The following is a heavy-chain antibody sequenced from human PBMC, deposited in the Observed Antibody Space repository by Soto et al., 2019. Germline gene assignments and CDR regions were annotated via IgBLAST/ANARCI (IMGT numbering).Heavy chain of an antibody. CDR1: EFTFSSYA. D-gene: IGHD6-19*01. CDR2: ISHSGGST. Sequence: EVQLLESGGGLVQPGGSLRLSCAASEFTFSSYAMNWVRQAPGKGLEWVSAISHSGGSTYYADSVKGRFTISRDNSKNPLYLQMNSLRAEDTAIYYCAKSLGRPNTSGQRWGQGTLVIVSS. V-gene: IGHV3-23*01. J-gene: IGHJ4*02. CDR3: AKSLGRPNTSGQR.